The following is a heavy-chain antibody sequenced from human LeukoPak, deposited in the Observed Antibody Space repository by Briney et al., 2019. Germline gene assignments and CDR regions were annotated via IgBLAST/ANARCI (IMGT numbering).Heavy chain of an antibody. CDR3: ARWGLGPSLDY. CDR1: GFMFNGYS. CDR2: ISAGSDYI. Sequence: GGPLRLSCAASGFMFNGYSLTWVRQAPGKGLEWISYISAGSDYIYYTDSVKGRFTISRDNAKNSLYLQLNSLRVEDTAVYYCARWGLGPSLDYWGRGTLVTVSS. J-gene: IGHJ4*02. V-gene: IGHV3-21*05. D-gene: IGHD3-16*02.